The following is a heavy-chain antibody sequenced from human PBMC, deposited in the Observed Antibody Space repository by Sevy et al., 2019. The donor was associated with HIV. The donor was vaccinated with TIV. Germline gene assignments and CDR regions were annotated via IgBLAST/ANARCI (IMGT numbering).Heavy chain of an antibody. CDR1: GFTFSSYA. J-gene: IGHJ4*02. CDR3: AKAPNGYYGSGREGYYFDY. V-gene: IGHV3-23*01. Sequence: GSLRLSCAASGFTFSSYAMSWVRQAPGKGLEWVSAISGSGGSTYYADSVKGRFTISRDNSKNTLYLQMKSLRAEDTAVYYCAKAPNGYYGSGREGYYFDYWGQGTLVTVSS. CDR2: ISGSGGST. D-gene: IGHD3-10*01.